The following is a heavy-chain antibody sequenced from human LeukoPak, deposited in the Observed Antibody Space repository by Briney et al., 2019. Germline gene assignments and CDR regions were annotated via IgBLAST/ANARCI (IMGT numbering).Heavy chain of an antibody. D-gene: IGHD2/OR15-2a*01. J-gene: IGHJ6*02. CDR3: TRLRHSNTDYYYYYGMDV. CDR2: IRSTTDT. V-gene: IGHV3-73*01. Sequence: GGSLRLSCAASGFTFSSYAMHWVRQASGKGLEWVGRIRSTTDTAYAASVKGRFTISRDDSKNTAYLQMNSLKTEDTAVYYCTRLRHSNTDYYYYYGMDVWGQGTTVTVSS. CDR1: GFTFSSYA.